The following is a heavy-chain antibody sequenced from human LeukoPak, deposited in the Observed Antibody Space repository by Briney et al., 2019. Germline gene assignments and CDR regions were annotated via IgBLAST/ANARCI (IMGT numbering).Heavy chain of an antibody. CDR3: ARDQIGVAAAAY. CDR2: INPSNDDT. CDR1: GYTFTNFV. Sequence: ALVKVSCKASGYTFTNFVIHWVRQAPGQRLEWMGWINPSNDDTKYSQKFQGRVTITRDTSASTAYMEVSSLRSEDTALYYCARDQIGVAAAAYWGQGTLVTVSS. D-gene: IGHD6-13*01. J-gene: IGHJ4*02. V-gene: IGHV1-3*01.